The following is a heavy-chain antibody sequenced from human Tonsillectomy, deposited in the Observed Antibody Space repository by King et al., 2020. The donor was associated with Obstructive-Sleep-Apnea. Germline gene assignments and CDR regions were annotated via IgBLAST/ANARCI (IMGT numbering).Heavy chain of an antibody. V-gene: IGHV3-30*02. J-gene: IGHJ6*02. CDR1: GFTFSSYG. D-gene: IGHD5-18*01. CDR2: IRYDGSNK. CDR3: AKDLGGASPLWGDYYYYGMDV. Sequence: VQLVESGGGVVQPGGSLRLSCAASGFTFSSYGMHWVRQAPGKGLEWVAFIRYDGSNKYYADSVKGRFTISRDNSKNTLYLQMNSLRAEDTAVYYCAKDLGGASPLWGDYYYYGMDVWGQGTTVTVSS.